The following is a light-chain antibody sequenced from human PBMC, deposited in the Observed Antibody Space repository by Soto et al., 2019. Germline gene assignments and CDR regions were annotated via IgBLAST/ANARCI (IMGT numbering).Light chain of an antibody. CDR1: SSDVGGYNY. V-gene: IGLV2-14*01. J-gene: IGLJ2*01. CDR3: SAYTSSSTHVV. CDR2: DVS. Sequence: QSALTQPASVSWSPGQSITISCPGTSSDVGGYNYVSWYQQHPGKAPKLMIYDVSNRPSGVYNRVSGSKSGNTASMTISGLQAEDEDVYDCSAYTSSSTHVVFGGGTKLTFL.